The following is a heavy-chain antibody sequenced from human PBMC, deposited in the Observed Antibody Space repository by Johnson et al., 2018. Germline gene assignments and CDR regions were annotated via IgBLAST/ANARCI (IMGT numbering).Heavy chain of an antibody. Sequence: QVQLVESGGGLVKPGGSLRLSCVASGFTFIDYYMSWIRQAPGKGLEWVSYISDSGSPIYYADSVKGRFTIPRDNAMNSLFLQMKSLKDEDTALYYCARLSKDTILDDSFDIWGQGTLVTVSS. J-gene: IGHJ3*02. CDR3: ARLSKDTILDDSFDI. D-gene: IGHD5-18*01. CDR2: ISDSGSPI. CDR1: GFTFIDYY. V-gene: IGHV3-11*01.